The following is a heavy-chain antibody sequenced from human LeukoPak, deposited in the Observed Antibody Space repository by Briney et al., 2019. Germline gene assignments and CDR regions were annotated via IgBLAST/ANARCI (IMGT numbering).Heavy chain of an antibody. CDR1: GFTFSRYW. D-gene: IGHD3-10*01. CDR2: IDEHGTTI. V-gene: IGHV3-74*01. CDR3: ARDVGGAGSR. Sequence: GGSLRLSCAASGFTFSRYWMHWVRQAPGEGLVWVSRIDEHGTTIDYADSVRDRFTISRDNAKNTLYLHMNSLRAEDTAMYYCARDVGGAGSRWGQGSLVTVSS. J-gene: IGHJ4*02.